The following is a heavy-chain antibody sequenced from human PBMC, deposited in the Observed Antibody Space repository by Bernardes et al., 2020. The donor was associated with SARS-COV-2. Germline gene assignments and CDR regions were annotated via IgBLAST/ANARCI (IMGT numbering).Heavy chain of an antibody. CDR1: GYNFTNSW. CDR3: ARRDDHYGPDHYYAWFDP. CDR2: IDPSDSFV. V-gene: IGHV5-10-1*01. J-gene: IGHJ5*02. Sequence: GESLKISCQASGYNFTNSWINWVRLMPGKGLEWLGRIDPSDSFVDYSPSIQGHVVISADKSISTAFLQWTSLKASDTATYYCARRDDHYGPDHYYAWFDPWGQGTQVTVSS. D-gene: IGHD3-10*01.